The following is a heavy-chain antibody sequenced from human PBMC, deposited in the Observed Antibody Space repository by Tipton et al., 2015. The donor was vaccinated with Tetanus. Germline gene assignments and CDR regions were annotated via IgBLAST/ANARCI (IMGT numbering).Heavy chain of an antibody. CDR1: GFPLHSYH. CDR3: ARDRRSYIASAGYGMDV. CDR2: ISGSGGHI. Sequence: SLRLSCATSGFPLHSYHMAWVRQASGRGLEWVTFISGSGGHIYYADSVKGRFTVSRDNAKNSVYLQMSSLRDDDTAIYYCARDRRSYIASAGYGMDVWGQGTPVTASS. V-gene: IGHV3-48*02. J-gene: IGHJ6*02. D-gene: IGHD6-13*01.